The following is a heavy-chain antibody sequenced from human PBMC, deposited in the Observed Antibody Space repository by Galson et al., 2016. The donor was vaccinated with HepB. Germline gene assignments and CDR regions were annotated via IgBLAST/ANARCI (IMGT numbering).Heavy chain of an antibody. CDR1: GYTFSNSA. D-gene: IGHD2-2*02. V-gene: IGHV1-18*01. Sequence: SVKVSCKASGYTFSNSAVSWVRQAPGQGLEWVGWIGVFNGNTYYAQKLQGRVTMTTDTSTSTAYMELRSLRSDDTAVYYCARGAERERCRTTSCYTFDYWGQGTLVTVSS. J-gene: IGHJ4*02. CDR2: IGVFNGNT. CDR3: ARGAERERCRTTSCYTFDY.